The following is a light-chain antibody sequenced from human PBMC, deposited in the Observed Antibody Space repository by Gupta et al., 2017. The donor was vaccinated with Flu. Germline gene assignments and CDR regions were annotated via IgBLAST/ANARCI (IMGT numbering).Light chain of an antibody. CDR3: CSYAGIFTYVV. V-gene: IGLV2-11*01. Sequence: VTTVCTATSNGLGGYNCVCWYQQHPGQPPQLMIYAESKRPPGVPDRFSGSKSGNTASLTISGLHAADDADYYCCSYAGIFTYVVFGGGTKLTVL. CDR1: SNGLGGYNC. CDR2: AES. J-gene: IGLJ2*01.